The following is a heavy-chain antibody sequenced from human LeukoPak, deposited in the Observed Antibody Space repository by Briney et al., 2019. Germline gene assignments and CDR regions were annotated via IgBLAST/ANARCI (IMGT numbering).Heavy chain of an antibody. CDR3: AKDLGYYDSSGAFDI. CDR2: IWYDGSNK. CDR1: GFTFSSYG. D-gene: IGHD3-22*01. J-gene: IGHJ3*02. V-gene: IGHV3-33*06. Sequence: GGSLRLSCAASGFTFSSYGMHWVRQAPGKGLEWVAVIWYDGSNKYYADSVKGRFTISRDNSKNTLYLQMNSLRAKDTAVYYCAKDLGYYDSSGAFDILGQGTMLTVSS.